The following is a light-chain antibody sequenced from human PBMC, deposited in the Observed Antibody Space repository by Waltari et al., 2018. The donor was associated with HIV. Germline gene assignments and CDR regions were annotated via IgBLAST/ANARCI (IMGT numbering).Light chain of an antibody. J-gene: IGLJ1*01. Sequence: QSALTQPRSVSGSPGQSVTISCTGTSSDIGYFDYVSWYQHYPGQAPQVIIYEVNQRPPGAPHRFTGSTSGITASPTISGLQGEDEADYYCCSYAGAYTHVFGTGTKVNVL. CDR3: CSYAGAYTHV. CDR1: SSDIGYFDY. CDR2: EVN. V-gene: IGLV2-11*01.